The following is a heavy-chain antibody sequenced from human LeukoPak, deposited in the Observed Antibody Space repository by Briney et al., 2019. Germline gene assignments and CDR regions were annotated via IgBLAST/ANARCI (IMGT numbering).Heavy chain of an antibody. J-gene: IGHJ5*02. Sequence: PSETLSLTCTVSGGSISSYYWSWIRQPPGKGLEWIGYIYYSGSTNYNPSLKSRVTISVDTSKNQFSLKLSSVTAADTAVYYCARGLKSRITIFGVVTSHNWFDPWGQGTLVTVSS. D-gene: IGHD3-3*01. V-gene: IGHV4-59*12. CDR3: ARGLKSRITIFGVVTSHNWFDP. CDR2: IYYSGST. CDR1: GGSISSYY.